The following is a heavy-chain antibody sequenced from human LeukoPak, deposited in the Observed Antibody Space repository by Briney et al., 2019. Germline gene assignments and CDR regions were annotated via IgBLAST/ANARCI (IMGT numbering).Heavy chain of an antibody. J-gene: IGHJ4*02. CDR1: GFTFSDYS. CDR2: ISSISTYI. CDR3: ATDQRYAFDY. Sequence: GGSLRLSCAASGFTFSDYSMNWVRQAPGKGLEWVSSISSISTYIFYADSVKGRFTISRDNAKNSLYLQMNSLRAEDTAVYYCATDQRYAFDYWGQGILVTVSS. V-gene: IGHV3-21*01. D-gene: IGHD3-9*01.